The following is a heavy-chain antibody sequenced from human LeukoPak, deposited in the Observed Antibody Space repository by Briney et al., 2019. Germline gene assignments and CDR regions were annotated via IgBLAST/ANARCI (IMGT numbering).Heavy chain of an antibody. V-gene: IGHV4-59*01. CDR1: GGSITSYY. D-gene: IGHD2-21*02. Sequence: SETLSLTCTVSGGSITSYYWSWIQQPPGKGLEWIGFIYYSGSSLYNPSLKSRVTISVDTSKNQFSLNLSSVTAADTAVYYCARLGHCSGGDCLDDYWGQGTLVTVSS. CDR2: IYYSGSS. CDR3: ARLGHCSGGDCLDDY. J-gene: IGHJ4*02.